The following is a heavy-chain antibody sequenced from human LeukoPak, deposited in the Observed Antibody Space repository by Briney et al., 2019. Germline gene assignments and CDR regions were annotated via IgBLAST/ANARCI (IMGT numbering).Heavy chain of an antibody. CDR1: GYTFTAYY. Sequence: ASVKVSCTASGYTFTAYYIHWVRQAPGQGLEWIGWINPNSGGTNYAQKFQGRVTMTRDTSISSSYMQLSSLTADDAAVYYCARALYNWNDVGYDYWGQGTLVTVSS. CDR3: ARALYNWNDVGYDY. CDR2: INPNSGGT. D-gene: IGHD1-1*01. J-gene: IGHJ4*02. V-gene: IGHV1-2*02.